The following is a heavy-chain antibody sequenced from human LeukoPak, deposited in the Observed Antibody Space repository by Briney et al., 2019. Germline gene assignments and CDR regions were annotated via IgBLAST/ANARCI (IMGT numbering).Heavy chain of an antibody. CDR3: ARRYYDILTGYQYYFDY. Sequence: ASVKVSCKASGYTFTGYYMHWVRQAPGQGLEWMGWINPNSGGTNYAQKFQGRVTMTRDTSISTAYMELSRLRSDDTAVYYCARRYYDILTGYQYYFDYWGQGTLVTVSS. V-gene: IGHV1-2*02. J-gene: IGHJ4*02. CDR2: INPNSGGT. D-gene: IGHD3-9*01. CDR1: GYTFTGYY.